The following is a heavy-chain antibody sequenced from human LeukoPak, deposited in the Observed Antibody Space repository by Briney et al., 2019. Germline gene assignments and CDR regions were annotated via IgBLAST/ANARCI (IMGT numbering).Heavy chain of an antibody. V-gene: IGHV4-59*08. Sequence: SETLSLTCTVSGGSISSYYWSWIRQPPGKGLEWIGYIYYSGSTNYNPSLKSRVTISVDTSKNQFSLKLSPVTAADTAVYYCARHVKVQDYYYYGMDVWGQGTTVTVSS. CDR2: IYYSGST. J-gene: IGHJ6*02. CDR1: GGSISSYY. D-gene: IGHD1-1*01. CDR3: ARHVKVQDYYYYGMDV.